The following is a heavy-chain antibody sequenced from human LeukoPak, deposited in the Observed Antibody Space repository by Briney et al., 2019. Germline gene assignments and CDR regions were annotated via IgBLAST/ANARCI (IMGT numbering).Heavy chain of an antibody. J-gene: IGHJ4*02. V-gene: IGHV1-2*02. CDR3: ARYGHSPFFDY. Sequence: ASVKVSCKASGYTFTGHYIYWVRQAPGQGLEWMGWINPNGGGTNYAQKFQGRVIMTRDMSTSTVYMELSSLRSEDTAVYFCARYGHSPFFDYWGQGTLVIVSS. CDR2: INPNGGGT. CDR1: GYTFTGHY. D-gene: IGHD4-17*01.